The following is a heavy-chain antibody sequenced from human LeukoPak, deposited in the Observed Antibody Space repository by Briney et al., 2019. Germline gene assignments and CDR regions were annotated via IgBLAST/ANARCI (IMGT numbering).Heavy chain of an antibody. CDR3: AKDLRYYDFWSGLADY. V-gene: IGHV3-33*06. CDR1: GFTFSTYG. D-gene: IGHD3-3*01. J-gene: IGHJ4*02. CDR2: TWYDGSNK. Sequence: GGSLRLSCAASGFTFSTYGMHWVRQAPGKGLEWVALTWYDGSNKYYADSVKGRFTISRDNSKNTLYLLMNSLRAEDTAVYYCAKDLRYYDFWSGLADYWGQGTLVTVSS.